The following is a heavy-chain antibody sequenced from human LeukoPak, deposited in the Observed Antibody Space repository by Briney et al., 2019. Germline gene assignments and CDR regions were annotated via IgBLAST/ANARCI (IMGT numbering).Heavy chain of an antibody. CDR2: INHSGST. V-gene: IGHV4-39*07. J-gene: IGHJ3*02. CDR3: TGVHTAIPDAFEI. CDR1: GGSISSSSYY. D-gene: IGHD5-18*01. Sequence: SETLSLTCTVSGGSISSSSYYWSWIRQPPGKGLEWIGEINHSGSTNYNPSLKSRVTISVDTSKNQFSLKLSSVTAADTAVYYCTGVHTAIPDAFEIWGQGTMVTVSS.